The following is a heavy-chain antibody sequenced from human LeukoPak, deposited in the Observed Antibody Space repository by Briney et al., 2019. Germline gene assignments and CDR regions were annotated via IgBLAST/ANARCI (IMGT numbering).Heavy chain of an antibody. V-gene: IGHV5-51*01. CDR2: IYPDDSES. J-gene: IGHJ4*02. Sequence: GESLKISCKGSGFSFTTYWIAWVRQMPGKGLEWMGMIYPDDSESRYSLSFQGQVTISADKSINTAYLQWSSLEASDTAMYYCARRFPYNWNYDYWGQGTLVTVSS. CDR1: GFSFTTYW. D-gene: IGHD1-7*01. CDR3: ARRFPYNWNYDY.